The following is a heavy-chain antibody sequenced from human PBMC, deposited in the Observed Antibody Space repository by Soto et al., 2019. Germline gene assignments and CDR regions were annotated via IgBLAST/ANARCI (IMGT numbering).Heavy chain of an antibody. J-gene: IGHJ4*02. Sequence: QVQLQQWGAGLLKPSETLSLTCAVYGGSFSGYYWNWIRQPPGKGLEWIGEISHSGSTNYNPSLKSRVTIAVDTSKTQFSLKVSSVTAADTAVYYCARAYYYGSGRTPFDCWGQGTLVTVSS. D-gene: IGHD3-10*01. CDR1: GGSFSGYY. CDR2: ISHSGST. CDR3: ARAYYYGSGRTPFDC. V-gene: IGHV4-34*01.